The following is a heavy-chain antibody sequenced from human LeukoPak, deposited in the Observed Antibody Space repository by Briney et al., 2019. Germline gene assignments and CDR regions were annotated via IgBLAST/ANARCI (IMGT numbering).Heavy chain of an antibody. CDR1: GYSFINYW. D-gene: IGHD6-13*01. CDR2: IYPADSDT. CDR3: ARREAAAGTWWFDP. Sequence: GESLKISCEGSGYSFINYWIGWVRQMPGKGLEWMGIIYPADSDTKYSPSFQGQVTMSADKSISAAYLQWSSLKASDTAMYYCARREAAAGTWWFDPWGQGTLVTVSS. J-gene: IGHJ5*02. V-gene: IGHV5-51*01.